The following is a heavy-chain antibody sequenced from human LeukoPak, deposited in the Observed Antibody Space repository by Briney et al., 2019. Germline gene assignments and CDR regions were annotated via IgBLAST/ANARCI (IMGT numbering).Heavy chain of an antibody. Sequence: KSRGSLRLSCAASGFTFSDYYMSWIRQVPGKGLEWVSYISSSSNDTDYADSVKGRFTISRDNARNSLYLQMNSLRAEDTAVYYCARGHHGMGAWGQGTTITVSS. CDR1: GFTFSDYY. V-gene: IGHV3-11*05. CDR2: ISSSSNDT. J-gene: IGHJ6*02. CDR3: ARGHHGMGA.